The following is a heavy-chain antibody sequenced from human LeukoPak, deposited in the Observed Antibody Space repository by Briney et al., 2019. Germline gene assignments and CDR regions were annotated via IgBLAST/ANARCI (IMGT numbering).Heavy chain of an antibody. J-gene: IGHJ6*03. CDR3: ARDYRYYYDSSGYYHSYYYMDV. V-gene: IGHV4-4*07. CDR1: GGSFSGYY. CDR2: IYTSGST. D-gene: IGHD3-22*01. Sequence: SETLSLTCAVYGGSFSGYYWSWIRQPAGKGLEWIGRIYTSGSTNYNPSLKSRVTISVDTSKNQFSLKLSSVTAADTAVYYCARDYRYYYDSSGYYHSYYYMDVWGKGTTVTISS.